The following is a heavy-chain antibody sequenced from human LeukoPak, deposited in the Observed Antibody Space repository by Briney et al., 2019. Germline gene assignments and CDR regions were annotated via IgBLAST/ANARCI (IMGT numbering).Heavy chain of an antibody. V-gene: IGHV3-30*03. CDR2: ISYDGSNK. CDR1: GFTFSSYG. D-gene: IGHD3-10*01. Sequence: PGGSLRLSCAASGFTFSSYGMHWVRQAPGKGLEWVAVISYDGSNKYYADSVKGRFTISRDNSKNTLYLQMNSLRAEDTAVYYCESGPPYGSGSYHRPGVDYWGQGTLVTVSS. J-gene: IGHJ4*02. CDR3: ESGPPYGSGSYHRPGVDY.